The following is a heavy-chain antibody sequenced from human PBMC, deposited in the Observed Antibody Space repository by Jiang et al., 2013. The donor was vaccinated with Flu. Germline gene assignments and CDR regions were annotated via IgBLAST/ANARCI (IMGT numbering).Heavy chain of an antibody. CDR2: SITVGAP. CDR3: ARGAVVVPAASNWFDP. D-gene: IGHD2-2*01. Sequence: SISSYYWSWIRQPPGRDWSGLGISITVGAPTTTPPSRVESPYPVDTSKNQFSLKLSSVTAADTAVYYCARGAVVVPAASNWFDPWGQGTLVTVSS. J-gene: IGHJ5*02. CDR1: SISSYY. V-gene: IGHV4-59*01.